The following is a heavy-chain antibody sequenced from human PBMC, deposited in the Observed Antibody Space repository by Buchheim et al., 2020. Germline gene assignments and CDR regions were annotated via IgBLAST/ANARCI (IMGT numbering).Heavy chain of an antibody. J-gene: IGHJ5*02. V-gene: IGHV4-31*03. CDR3: ARGRIVVVPAAMMFDP. CDR2: IYYSGSP. D-gene: IGHD2-2*01. Sequence: QVQLQESGPGLVKPSQTLSLTCTVSGGSISSGGYYWSWIRQHPGKGLEWIGYIYYSGSPYYNPSLKSRVTISVETSQNQFSLKLSSVTAADTAVYYCARGRIVVVPAAMMFDPWGQGTL. CDR1: GGSISSGGYY.